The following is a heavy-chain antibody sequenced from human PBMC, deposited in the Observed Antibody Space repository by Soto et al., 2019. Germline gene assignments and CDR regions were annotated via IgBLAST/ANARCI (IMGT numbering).Heavy chain of an antibody. J-gene: IGHJ4*02. V-gene: IGHV1-18*01. D-gene: IGHD6-6*01. CDR2: ISAHNGNT. Sequence: QVHLVQSGAEVKKPGASVKVSCKGSGYAFTTYGITWVRQAPGQGLEWMGWISAHNGNTNYAQKLQGRVTVTRDTSTSTASMELRSLRSAATAVYYCARGRDGDYWGQGALVTVSS. CDR3: ARGRDGDY. CDR1: GYAFTTYG.